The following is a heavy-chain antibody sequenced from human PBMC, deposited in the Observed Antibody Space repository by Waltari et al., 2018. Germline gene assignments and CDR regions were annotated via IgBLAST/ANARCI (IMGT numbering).Heavy chain of an antibody. V-gene: IGHV4-38-2*01. D-gene: IGHD6-19*01. Sequence: QVQLQESGPGLVKPSETLSLTCAVSGYSISSGYYWGWLRQPPGKGLEWIGSIYHSGSTYYNPSLKSRVTISVDTSKNQFSLKLSSVTAADTAVYYCARVAVSGWYGFEYWGQGTLVTVSS. CDR2: IYHSGST. CDR3: ARVAVSGWYGFEY. CDR1: GYSISSGYY. J-gene: IGHJ4*02.